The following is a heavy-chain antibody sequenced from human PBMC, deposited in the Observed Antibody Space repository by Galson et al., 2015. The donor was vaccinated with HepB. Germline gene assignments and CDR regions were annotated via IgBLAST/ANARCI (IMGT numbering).Heavy chain of an antibody. J-gene: IGHJ5*02. D-gene: IGHD2-15*01. CDR1: GFTFSSYA. CDR3: ARDMAVEGYCSGGSCYPRTNWFDP. CDR2: ISGSGGST. Sequence: SLRLSCAASGFTFSSYAMSWVRQAPGKGLEWVSAISGSGGSTYYADSVKGRFTISRDNSKNTLYLQMNSLRAEDTAVYYCARDMAVEGYCSGGSCYPRTNWFDPWGQGTLVTVSS. V-gene: IGHV3-23*01.